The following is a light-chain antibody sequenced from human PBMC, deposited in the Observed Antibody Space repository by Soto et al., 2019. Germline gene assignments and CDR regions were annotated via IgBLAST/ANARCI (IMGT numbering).Light chain of an antibody. V-gene: IGKV3-20*01. CDR1: QSVKNNY. CDR3: QQYGSTPLT. J-gene: IGKJ4*01. Sequence: EIVLKQSPDTLSLSPGERATLSCRASQSVKNNYLAWYQQKPGQAPRFLIYDASSRATGISDRFSGSGSGTDFTLTISRLEPEDFAVYHCQQYGSTPLTFGGGTKVDIK. CDR2: DAS.